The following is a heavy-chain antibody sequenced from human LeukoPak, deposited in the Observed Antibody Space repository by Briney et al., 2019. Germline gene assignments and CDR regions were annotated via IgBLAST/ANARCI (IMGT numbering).Heavy chain of an antibody. Sequence: PSETLSLTGTVSGGSISSYYWSWIRQRPGKGLEWIGYIYYSGSTNYNPSLKSRVTISVDTSKNQFSLKLSSVTAADTAVYYCARSKDILTGYCFDYWGQGTLVTVSS. CDR2: IYYSGST. D-gene: IGHD3-9*01. CDR1: GGSISSYY. CDR3: ARSKDILTGYCFDY. V-gene: IGHV4-59*01. J-gene: IGHJ4*02.